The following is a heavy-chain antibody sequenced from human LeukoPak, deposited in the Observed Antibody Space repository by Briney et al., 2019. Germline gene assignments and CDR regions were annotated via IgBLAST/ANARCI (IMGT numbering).Heavy chain of an antibody. V-gene: IGHV4-4*02. J-gene: IGHJ4*02. D-gene: IGHD5-12*01. CDR3: ARRGYSGYEAYFDY. CDR1: GASISSSAR. CDR2: VYHGGST. Sequence: SGTLSLTCAVSGASISSSARWSWVRQFPGKGLESIGEVYHGGSTNYNPSLKSRVTISLDNSNNHFSLRLSSVTAADTARYYCARRGYSGYEAYFDYWGQGTLVTVSP.